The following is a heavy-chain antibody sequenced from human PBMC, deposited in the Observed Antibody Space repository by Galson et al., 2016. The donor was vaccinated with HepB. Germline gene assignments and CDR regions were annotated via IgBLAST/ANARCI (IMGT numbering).Heavy chain of an antibody. Sequence: SLRLSCAASGFTFSSSGMHWVRQAPGKGLEWVSFIFYDGSNKEYADSVKGQFTISRDNSKNTLYLQMNSRRGEDTAVYYCARVEAIYYYYMDVWGKGTTVTVSS. V-gene: IGHV3-33*01. D-gene: IGHD5-24*01. CDR3: ARVEAIYYYYMDV. CDR2: IFYDGSNK. J-gene: IGHJ6*03. CDR1: GFTFSSSG.